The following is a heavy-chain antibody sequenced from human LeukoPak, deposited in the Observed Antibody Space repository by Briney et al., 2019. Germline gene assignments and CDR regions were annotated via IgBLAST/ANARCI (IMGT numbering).Heavy chain of an antibody. CDR2: ISSSSSYT. Sequence: GGSLRLSCAASGFTFSDYYMSWIRQAPGKGLEWVSYISSSSSYTNYADSVKGRLTISRDNAKNSLYLQMNSLRAEDTAVYYCARSPEYYCSSTSCLYYYGMDVWGQGTTVTVSS. D-gene: IGHD2-2*01. CDR1: GFTFSDYY. CDR3: ARSPEYYCSSTSCLYYYGMDV. J-gene: IGHJ6*02. V-gene: IGHV3-11*06.